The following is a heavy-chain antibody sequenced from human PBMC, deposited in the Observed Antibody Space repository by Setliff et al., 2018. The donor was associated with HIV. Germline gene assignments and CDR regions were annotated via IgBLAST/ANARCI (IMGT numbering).Heavy chain of an antibody. V-gene: IGHV1-69*13. CDR3: VRGGQYYRSTYYYYYMDV. CDR1: GGTFSSYA. Sequence: SVKVSCKASGGTFSSYAISWVRQAPGQGLEWMGGIIPIFGTANYAQKFQGRVTIAADEFTSTAYMELSSLRSEDTTVYYCVRGGQYYRSTYYYYYMDVWGKGTTVTVS. J-gene: IGHJ6*03. D-gene: IGHD3-16*02. CDR2: IIPIFGTA.